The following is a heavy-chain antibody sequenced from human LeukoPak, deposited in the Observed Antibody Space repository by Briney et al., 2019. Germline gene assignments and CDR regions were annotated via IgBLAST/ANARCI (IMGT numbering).Heavy chain of an antibody. CDR3: ARGRLSSRYCSSTSCYREPY. D-gene: IGHD2-2*01. J-gene: IGHJ4*02. CDR1: GGSFSGYY. V-gene: IGHV4-34*01. Sequence: RPSETLSLTCAVYGGSFSGYYWSWIRQPPGKGLEWIGEINHSGSTNYNPSLKSRVTISVDTSENQFSLKLSSVTAADTAVYYCARGRLSSRYCSSTSCYREPYWGQGTLVTVSS. CDR2: INHSGST.